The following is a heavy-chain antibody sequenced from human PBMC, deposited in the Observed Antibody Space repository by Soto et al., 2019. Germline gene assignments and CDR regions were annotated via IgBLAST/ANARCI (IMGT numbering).Heavy chain of an antibody. CDR3: ARGGRAAAATYYYYGMDV. J-gene: IGHJ6*02. V-gene: IGHV4-30-4*01. Sequence: SETLSLTCTVSGGSISSYYWSWIRQPPGKGLEWIGYIYYSGSTYYNPSLKSRVTISVDTSKNQFSLKLSSVTAADTAVYYCARGGRAAAATYYYYGMDVWGQGTTVTVSS. CDR1: GGSISSYY. CDR2: IYYSGST. D-gene: IGHD6-13*01.